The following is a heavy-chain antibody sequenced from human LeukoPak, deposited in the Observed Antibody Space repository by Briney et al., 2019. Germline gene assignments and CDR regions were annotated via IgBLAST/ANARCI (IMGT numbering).Heavy chain of an antibody. J-gene: IGHJ4*02. CDR3: TKMVGIPYY. D-gene: IGHD2-21*01. CDR2: ISGSGGST. CDR1: GFTFSIYA. V-gene: IGHV3-23*01. Sequence: GGSLRLSCAASGFTFSIYAMSWVRQAPGKGLEWVSGISGSGGSTYYVDSVKRRLTISRDNSKNTLYLQMNSLRAEDTAVYYCTKMVGIPYYWGQGTLVTVSS.